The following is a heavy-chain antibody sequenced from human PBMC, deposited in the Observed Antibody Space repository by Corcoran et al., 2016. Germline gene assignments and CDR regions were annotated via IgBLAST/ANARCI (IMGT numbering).Heavy chain of an antibody. V-gene: IGHV5-51*01. CDR1: GYSFTSYW. CDR3: ARRQTAMGGHYWYFDL. D-gene: IGHD5-18*01. J-gene: IGHJ2*01. Sequence: EVQLVQSGAEVKKPGESLKISCKGSGYSFTSYWIGWVRQMPGKGLEWMGIISPGDSDTRYSPSFQGQVTISADKSISTAYLQWSSLKASDTAMYYCARRQTAMGGHYWYFDLWGRGTLFTVSS. CDR2: ISPGDSDT.